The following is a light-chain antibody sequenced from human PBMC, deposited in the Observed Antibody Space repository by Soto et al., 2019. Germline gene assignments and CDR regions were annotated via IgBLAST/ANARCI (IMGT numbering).Light chain of an antibody. CDR3: QQSNNWPWT. V-gene: IGKV3-15*01. J-gene: IGKJ1*01. CDR2: DAS. Sequence: EIVLTQSPATLSLSPGERANLSCRASQSVSSYLAWYQQKTGQAPRILIYDASTRDTGIPARFSGSWSGTEFTLTISRLQSEDFEVYYCQQSNNWPWTFGQGTKVDIK. CDR1: QSVSSY.